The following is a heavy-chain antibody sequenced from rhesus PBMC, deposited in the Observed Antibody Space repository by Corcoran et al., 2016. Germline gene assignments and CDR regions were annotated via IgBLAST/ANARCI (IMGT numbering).Heavy chain of an antibody. Sequence: QVQLQESGPGLVKPSETLSLTCAVSGGSISSGYYYWSWIRQPPGKGLEWIGYITYSGTTSYNPSVKSRVTMSRDTSKNQFSLKLSSVTAADTAVYYCAREYPVTTRFEFWGQGALVTVSS. CDR1: GGSISSGYYY. D-gene: IGHD4-23*01. J-gene: IGHJ1*01. CDR3: AREYPVTTRFEF. V-gene: IGHV4-122*02. CDR2: ITYSGTT.